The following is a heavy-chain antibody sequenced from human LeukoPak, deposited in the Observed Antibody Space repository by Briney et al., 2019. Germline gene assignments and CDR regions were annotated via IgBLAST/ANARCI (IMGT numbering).Heavy chain of an antibody. CDR1: GFTFDDYA. Sequence: GGSLRLSCAASGFTFDDYAMHWVRQAPGKGLEWVSGISWNSGSIGYADSVKGRFTISRDNAKNSLYLQMNSLRAEDTALYYCAKDTSLGGSGWFDAFDIWGQGTMVTVPS. D-gene: IGHD6-13*01. V-gene: IGHV3-9*01. CDR3: AKDTSLGGSGWFDAFDI. J-gene: IGHJ3*02. CDR2: ISWNSGSI.